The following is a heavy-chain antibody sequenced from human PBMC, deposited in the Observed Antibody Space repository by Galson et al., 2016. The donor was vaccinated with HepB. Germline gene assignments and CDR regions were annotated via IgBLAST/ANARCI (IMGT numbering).Heavy chain of an antibody. CDR1: GYTFTTYG. CDR3: ARARDYYFYSMDV. Sequence: SCKASGYTFTTYGISWVRQAPGQGLEWMGWITTVTGNTNYAQKLQGRVTMTTDTSTNTAYMELRSLRSDDPAVYYCARARDYYFYSMDVWGQGTTVTVSS. V-gene: IGHV1-18*01. CDR2: ITTVTGNT. J-gene: IGHJ6*02.